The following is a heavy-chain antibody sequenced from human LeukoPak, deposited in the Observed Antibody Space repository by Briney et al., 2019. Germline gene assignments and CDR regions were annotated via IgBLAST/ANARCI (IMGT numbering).Heavy chain of an antibody. V-gene: IGHV1-46*01. CDR1: GYTFTSYY. CDR2: INPTGGST. D-gene: IGHD1-26*01. CDR3: AGDNSVGDNAWWFDP. Sequence: GASVKVSCKASGYTFTSYYMHWVRQAPGQGLEWMGLINPTGGSTGYARKFQGRVTMTRDMSTSTDYMELSSLRSEDTAIYYCAGDNSVGDNAWWFDPWGQGTLVTVSS. J-gene: IGHJ5*02.